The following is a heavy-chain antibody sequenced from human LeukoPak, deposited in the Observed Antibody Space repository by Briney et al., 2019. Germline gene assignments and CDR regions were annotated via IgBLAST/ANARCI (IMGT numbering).Heavy chain of an antibody. CDR1: GFTFSSYA. CDR3: AKDQRQSVGGTNYFDS. CDR2: ISGGGTT. V-gene: IGHV3-23*01. J-gene: IGHJ4*02. Sequence: GGSLRLSCAASGFTFSSYAMSWVRQAPEKGLEWVSVISGGGTTYYADSVKGRFTISRDNSKNTLYLQMNSLRAEDTAVYYCAKDQRQSVGGTNYFDSRGQGTLVTVSS. D-gene: IGHD1-26*01.